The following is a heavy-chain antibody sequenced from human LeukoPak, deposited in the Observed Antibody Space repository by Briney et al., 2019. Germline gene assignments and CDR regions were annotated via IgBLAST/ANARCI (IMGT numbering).Heavy chain of an antibody. Sequence: GGSLRLSCAASGFPSSSSAMTWVRQAPGKGLECVSAISANAASTYYADSVRGRFTISRDNSKNTLYLQMNSLRAEDTAVYYCARDDYGDYKYFQHWGQGTLVTVSS. J-gene: IGHJ1*01. D-gene: IGHD4-17*01. CDR3: ARDDYGDYKYFQH. V-gene: IGHV3-23*01. CDR1: GFPSSSSA. CDR2: ISANAAST.